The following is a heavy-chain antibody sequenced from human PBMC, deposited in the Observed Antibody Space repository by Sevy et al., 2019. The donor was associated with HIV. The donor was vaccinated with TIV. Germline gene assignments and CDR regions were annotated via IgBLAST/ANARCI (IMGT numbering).Heavy chain of an antibody. CDR3: AGGKSGYGYELNY. Sequence: GGSLRLSCAASGFTVNSNYMTWVRQAPGKGLEGVSVIHSDDTTYHADSVKDRFTISRDNFKNTLYLHMSSLRAEDTDVYYCAGGKSGYGYELNYWGQGTLVTVSS. D-gene: IGHD5-18*01. CDR2: IHSDDTT. J-gene: IGHJ4*02. CDR1: GFTVNSNY. V-gene: IGHV3-66*01.